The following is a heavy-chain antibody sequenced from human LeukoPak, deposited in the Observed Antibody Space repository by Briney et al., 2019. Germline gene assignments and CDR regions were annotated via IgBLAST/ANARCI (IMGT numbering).Heavy chain of an antibody. J-gene: IGHJ4*02. CDR2: IYYSKNT. D-gene: IGHD5-18*01. CDR1: GGSISSSSAY. CDR3: VSPRGFSYGYFDY. V-gene: IGHV4-39*01. Sequence: SETLSLTCTVSGGSISSSSAYWGWIRQPPGKGLEWIGSIYYSKNTYYNPSLKSRVTISADTSKNQFSLTLGSVSATDTAVYYCVSPRGFSYGYFDYWGQGTLITVSS.